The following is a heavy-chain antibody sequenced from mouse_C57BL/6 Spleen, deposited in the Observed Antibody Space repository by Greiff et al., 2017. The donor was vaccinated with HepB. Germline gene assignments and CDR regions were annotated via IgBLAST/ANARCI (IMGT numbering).Heavy chain of an antibody. V-gene: IGHV1-80*01. CDR3: ARSYDYDDFDY. CDR2: IYPGDGDT. J-gene: IGHJ2*01. Sequence: QVQLQQSGAELVKPGASVKISCKASGYAFSSYWMNWVKQRPGKGLEWIGQIYPGDGDTNYNGKFKGKATLTADKSSSTAYMQLRSLTSEDSAVYFCARSYDYDDFDYWGQGTTLTVSS. D-gene: IGHD2-4*01. CDR1: GYAFSSYW.